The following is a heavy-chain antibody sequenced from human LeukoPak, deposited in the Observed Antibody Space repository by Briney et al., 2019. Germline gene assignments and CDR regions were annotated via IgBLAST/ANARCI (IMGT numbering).Heavy chain of an antibody. J-gene: IGHJ4*02. CDR2: ISYDGSNK. D-gene: IGHD3-3*01. CDR3: ITGDYDFWSGFYSPNHYFDY. Sequence: GGSLRLSCAASGFTFSSYGMHWVRQAPGKGLEWVAVISYDGSNKYYADSVKGRFTISRDNSKNTLYLQMNSLRAEDTAVYYCITGDYDFWSGFYSPNHYFDYWGQGTLVTVSS. V-gene: IGHV3-30*03. CDR1: GFTFSSYG.